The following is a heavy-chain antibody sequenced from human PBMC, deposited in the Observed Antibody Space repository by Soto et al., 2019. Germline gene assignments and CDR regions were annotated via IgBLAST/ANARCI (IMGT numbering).Heavy chain of an antibody. J-gene: IGHJ4*02. CDR1: GYIFTSYW. V-gene: IGHV5-51*01. D-gene: IGHD6-6*01. CDR2: IYPADSDT. Sequence: GEALKISCKGSGYIFTSYWIGWVRQMPWKGLEWMGIIYPADSDTRYSPSFQGQVTVSIDRSITTAYLEWNTLKASDTAIYYCARSLYRGSPFDYWGQGTLVTVSS. CDR3: ARSLYRGSPFDY.